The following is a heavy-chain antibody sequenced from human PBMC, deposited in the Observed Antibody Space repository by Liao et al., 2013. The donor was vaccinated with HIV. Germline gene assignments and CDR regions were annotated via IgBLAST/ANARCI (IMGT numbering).Heavy chain of an antibody. D-gene: IGHD3-22*01. V-gene: IGHV4-38-2*01. CDR3: HSSSYSIRGFFDF. Sequence: QSQLQESGPGVVKPSETLSLTCAVSGYSMTSGHFWGWIRQAPGKGLEWIGSLYHSGTTETNPSLKSRVTISMDTSKNHFSLNLKSVTAADTAVYYCHSSSYSIRGFFDFWGRGTLVTVSS. J-gene: IGHJ2*01. CDR2: LYHSGTT. CDR1: GYSMTSGHF.